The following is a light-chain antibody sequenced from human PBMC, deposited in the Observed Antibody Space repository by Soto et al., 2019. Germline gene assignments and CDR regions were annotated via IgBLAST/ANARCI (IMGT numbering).Light chain of an antibody. Sequence: QSVLTQPASVSGSPGQSITISCTGTSSDVGGYNYVSWYQQHPGNAPKLLIYDVTNRPSGVSNRFSGSKSGNTASLTISGLQAEDEADYYCSSYTSSSTLVFGGGTKLTVL. CDR2: DVT. J-gene: IGLJ2*01. CDR1: SSDVGGYNY. V-gene: IGLV2-14*01. CDR3: SSYTSSSTLV.